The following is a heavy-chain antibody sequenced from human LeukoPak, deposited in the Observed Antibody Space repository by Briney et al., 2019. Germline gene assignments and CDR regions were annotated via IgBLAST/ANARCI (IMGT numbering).Heavy chain of an antibody. CDR3: ARDLVVTSGY. J-gene: IGHJ4*02. Sequence: GGSLRVSCAVSGCTFSSYWMHWVRQAPGKGLVWVARISSDGSSTTYADSVKGRFTISRDNAKNTLYLQMNSLRVEDTAVYYCARDLVVTSGYWGQGTLVTVSS. CDR2: ISSDGSST. V-gene: IGHV3-74*03. D-gene: IGHD2-2*01. CDR1: GCTFSSYW.